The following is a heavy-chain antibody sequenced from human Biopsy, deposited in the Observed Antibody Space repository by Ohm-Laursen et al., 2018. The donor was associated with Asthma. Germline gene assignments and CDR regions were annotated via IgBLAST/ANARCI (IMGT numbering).Heavy chain of an antibody. CDR1: GFVFSQSG. CDR3: ARQSGQDYGDSSGFDI. CDR2: VSSDGHNK. V-gene: IGHV3-30*03. Sequence: SLRLSCTASGFVFSQSGMHWVRQGPGKGLEWVALVSSDGHNKYYEDSVKGRFTISRDKSRNRLYLQINRLTVEDSAVYFCARQSGQDYGDSSGFDIWGQGTKVAVSS. D-gene: IGHD3-22*01. J-gene: IGHJ3*02.